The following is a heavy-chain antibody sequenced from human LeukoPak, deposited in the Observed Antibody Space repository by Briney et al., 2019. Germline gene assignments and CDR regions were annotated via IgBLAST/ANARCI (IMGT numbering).Heavy chain of an antibody. CDR1: GYTFTSYA. CDR2: ITPSDGT. V-gene: IGHV1-2*02. Sequence: ASVKVSSKAPGYTFTSYAIRWVRQAPGQGLEWMGWITPSDGTNYPQKFQGRVAITWDTSITTAYMDLTRLTSDDTAVYYCARDRYGDGSAHLDCRGQGALVSVSS. J-gene: IGHJ4*02. CDR3: ARDRYGDGSAHLDC. D-gene: IGHD5-24*01.